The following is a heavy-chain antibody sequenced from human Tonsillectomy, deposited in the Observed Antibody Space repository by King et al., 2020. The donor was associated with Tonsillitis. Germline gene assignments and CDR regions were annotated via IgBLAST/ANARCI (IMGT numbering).Heavy chain of an antibody. D-gene: IGHD6-6*01. V-gene: IGHV5-51*01. CDR3: ARHRSVSSSSLLLYYYYYYGMDV. J-gene: IGHJ6*02. Sequence: QLVQSGAEVKKPGASLKISCKGSGYSFTRYWIGWVRQMPGKGLEWMGIIYPGDSDTRYSPSFQGQITISVDKSISTAYLQWSSLKASDTAMYYCARHRSVSSSSLLLYYYYYYGMDVWGQGTTVTVSS. CDR1: GYSFTRYW. CDR2: IYPGDSDT.